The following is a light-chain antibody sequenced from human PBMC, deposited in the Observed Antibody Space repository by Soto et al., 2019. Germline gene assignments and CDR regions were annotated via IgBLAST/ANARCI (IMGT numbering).Light chain of an antibody. J-gene: IGKJ1*01. CDR2: AAS. V-gene: IGKV1-27*01. CDR1: QDIANF. CDR3: QKYNSPPRT. Sequence: DIQMTQSPSSLSASVGDRVSITCRASQDIANFSAWYQQKPGKVPTLLIYAASILQSGVPSRFSGTASGTDFTLTISSLQPEDVATYYCQKYNSPPRTFGQGTKVEI.